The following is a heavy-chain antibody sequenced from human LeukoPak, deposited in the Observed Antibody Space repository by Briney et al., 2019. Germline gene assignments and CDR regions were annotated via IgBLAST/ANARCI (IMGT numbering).Heavy chain of an antibody. V-gene: IGHV3-23*01. CDR1: GFTFTTHA. D-gene: IGHD2-15*01. J-gene: IGHJ4*02. CDR3: AKDALPHTYSYYFDF. CDR2: LSGSASST. Sequence: PGGSLRLSCTDSGFTFTTHAMHWVRQAPGKGLEWVSGLSGSASSTYYADSVKGRFTISRDNSKNTLYLQMNSLRAEDTAVYYCAKDALPHTYSYYFDFWGLGTLVTVSS.